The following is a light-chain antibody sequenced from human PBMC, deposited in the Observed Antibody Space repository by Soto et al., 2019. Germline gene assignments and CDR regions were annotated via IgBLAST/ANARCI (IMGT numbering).Light chain of an antibody. V-gene: IGKV3-15*01. J-gene: IGKJ3*01. CDR1: QSVSSK. CDR3: QQRSDWLT. CDR2: GAS. Sequence: ETVMTQSPATLSLSPGERATLSCRASQSVSSKLVWYQQKPGQAPRFLIYGASTRATGIPARFRGSGSGTEFTLTIDSLQSEDFAVYYCQQRSDWLTFGPGTKVDIK.